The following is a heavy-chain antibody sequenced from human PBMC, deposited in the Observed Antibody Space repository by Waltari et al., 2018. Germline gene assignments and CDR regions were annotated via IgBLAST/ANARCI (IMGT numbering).Heavy chain of an antibody. CDR3: TRERSVTGKGNLDY. Sequence: EVQLVESGGGLVQTGGSLRLSCAASGFTLSSYELNWVRQAPGKGLGWVSYIRIGGSNIFYAESVNGRVTISSDNAKNSLYLQMNSLRVEDTAVYYYTRERSVTGKGNLDYWGQGTLVTVSS. CDR2: IRIGGSNI. D-gene: IGHD3-10*01. CDR1: GFTLSSYE. J-gene: IGHJ4*02. V-gene: IGHV3-48*03.